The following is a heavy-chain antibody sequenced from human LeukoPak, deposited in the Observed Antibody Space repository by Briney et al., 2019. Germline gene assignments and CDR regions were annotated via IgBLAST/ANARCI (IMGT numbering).Heavy chain of an antibody. CDR2: INPNSGGT. J-gene: IGHJ5*02. D-gene: IGHD3-22*01. CDR3: ARMDYYGSSGYGYWFDP. CDR1: GYTFTGYY. V-gene: IGHV1-2*02. Sequence: ASVKVSCKASGYTFTGYYMHWVRQAPGQGLEWMGWINPNSGGTNYAQKFQGRVTMTRDTSISTAYMELSRLRSDDTAVYYCARMDYYGSSGYGYWFDPWGQGTLVTVSS.